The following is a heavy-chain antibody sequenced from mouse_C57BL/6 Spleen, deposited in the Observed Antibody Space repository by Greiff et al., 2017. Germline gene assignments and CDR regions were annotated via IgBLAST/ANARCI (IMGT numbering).Heavy chain of an antibody. J-gene: IGHJ4*01. CDR1: GYTFTSYW. Sequence: QVQLQQPGAELVKPGASVKLSCKASGYTFTSYWMHWVKQRPGQGLEWIGMIHPNSGSTNYNEKFKSKATLTVDKSSITAYMQLSSLTSEDSAVYYCARALDSNYPYYAMDYWGQGTSVTVSS. V-gene: IGHV1-64*01. D-gene: IGHD2-5*01. CDR2: IHPNSGST. CDR3: ARALDSNYPYYAMDY.